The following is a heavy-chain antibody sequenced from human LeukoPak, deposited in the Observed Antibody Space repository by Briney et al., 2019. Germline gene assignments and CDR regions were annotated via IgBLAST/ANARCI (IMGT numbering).Heavy chain of an antibody. D-gene: IGHD4-17*01. CDR3: AGDSATTGEVKFDP. J-gene: IGHJ5*02. CDR1: GGSTSSYY. CDR2: IYISGTI. V-gene: IGHV4-4*07. Sequence: PETLSLTCMHPGGSTSSYYWSWIRQPAGTGLERSGRIYISGTITYTPSLRSRVSTSVDTTKKQCCLILSSATASYTAVYYVAGDSATTGEVKFDPCGQGTLVTASS.